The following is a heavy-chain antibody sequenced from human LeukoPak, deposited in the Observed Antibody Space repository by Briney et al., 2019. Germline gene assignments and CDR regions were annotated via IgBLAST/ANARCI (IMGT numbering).Heavy chain of an antibody. CDR2: ISGGSTIV. CDR3: AISRGYSYGLDY. V-gene: IGHV3-48*02. CDR1: GFTFSSYS. J-gene: IGHJ4*02. D-gene: IGHD5-18*01. Sequence: GGSLILSCSASGFTFSSYSMNWVRQVPGKGLEWVSYISGGSTIVYYADSMKGRFTISRDNANNSLYLQMNSLRDEDTALYYCAISRGYSYGLDYWGQGTLVTVSS.